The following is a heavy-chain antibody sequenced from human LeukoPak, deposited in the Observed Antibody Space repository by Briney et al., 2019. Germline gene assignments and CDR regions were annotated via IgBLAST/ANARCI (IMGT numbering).Heavy chain of an antibody. CDR2: ISSSSSYI. V-gene: IGHV3-21*01. D-gene: IGHD2-8*01. Sequence: GGSLRLSCAASGFTFSSYSMNWVRQAPGKGLEWVSSISSSSSYIYYADSVKGRFTISRDNAKNSLYLQMNSLRAEDTAVYYCARGQGCTNGVCYSDNYYYYMDVWGKGTTVTVSS. CDR1: GFTFSSYS. J-gene: IGHJ6*03. CDR3: ARGQGCTNGVCYSDNYYYYMDV.